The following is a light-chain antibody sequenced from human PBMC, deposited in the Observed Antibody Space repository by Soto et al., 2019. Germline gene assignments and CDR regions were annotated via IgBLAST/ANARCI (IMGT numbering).Light chain of an antibody. CDR1: SSDVGGYNY. V-gene: IGLV2-14*01. CDR2: EVS. J-gene: IGLJ3*02. Sequence: QSALTQPASVSGSPGQSITISCTGTSSDVGGYNYISWYQPHPGKAPKLMIYEVSNRPSGVSNLFSGSKSGNTASLTISGLQAEDEADYYCSPYTSISTGEFGGGPKLTVL. CDR3: SPYTSISTGE.